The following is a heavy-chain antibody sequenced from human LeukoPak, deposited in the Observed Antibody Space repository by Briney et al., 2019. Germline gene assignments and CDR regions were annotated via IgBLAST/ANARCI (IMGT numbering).Heavy chain of an antibody. CDR1: GYTFTGYY. CDR2: INPNSGDT. D-gene: IGHD2-2*01. V-gene: IGHV1-2*02. Sequence: ASVKVSCKASGYTFTGYYMHWVRQAPGQGLEWMGWINPNSGDTNYAQKFQGRVTMTRDTSISTAYMELSRLRSDDTAVYYCARVVSRGAPYFDYWGQGTLVTVSS. CDR3: ARVVSRGAPYFDY. J-gene: IGHJ4*02.